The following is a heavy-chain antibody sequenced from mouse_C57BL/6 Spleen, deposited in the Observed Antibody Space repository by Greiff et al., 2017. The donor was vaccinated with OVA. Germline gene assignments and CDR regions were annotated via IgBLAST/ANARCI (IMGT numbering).Heavy chain of an antibody. CDR3: TVELPFDV. D-gene: IGHD2-1*01. Sequence: EVKVEESGGGLVQPGGSMKLSCVASGFTFSNYWMNWVRQSPEKGLEWVAQIRLKSDNYATHYAESVKGRFTISRDDSKSSVYLQMNNLRAEDTGIYYCTVELPFDVWGTGTTVTVSS. CDR1: GFTFSNYW. CDR2: IRLKSDNYAT. V-gene: IGHV6-3*01. J-gene: IGHJ1*03.